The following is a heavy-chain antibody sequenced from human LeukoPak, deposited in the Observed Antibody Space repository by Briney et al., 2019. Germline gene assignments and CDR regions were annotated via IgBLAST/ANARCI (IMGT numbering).Heavy chain of an antibody. CDR1: GGSFSGYY. J-gene: IGHJ3*02. D-gene: IGHD3-22*01. V-gene: IGHV4-34*01. CDR2: INHSGST. Sequence: SETLSLTCAVYGGSFSGYYWSWIRQPPGKGLEWLGEINHSGSTNYNPSLKSRVTISVDTSKNQFSLKLSSVTAADTAVYYCARHDPIISMIVGERAFDIWGQGTMVTVSS. CDR3: ARHDPIISMIVGERAFDI.